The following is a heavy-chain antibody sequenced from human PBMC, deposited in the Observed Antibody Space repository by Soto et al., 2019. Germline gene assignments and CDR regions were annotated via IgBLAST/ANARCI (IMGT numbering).Heavy chain of an antibody. CDR2: IYYSGTT. D-gene: IGHD1-26*01. Sequence: KPSETLSLTCSVSGGSFSSDSFIWSWVRQFPGKGLEWIGYIYYSGTTYYNPSLRSRVIMSVDTSKNQFSLKLSSVTAADTAVYYCARDHKWDGMDVWGQGTTVTV. CDR3: ARDHKWDGMDV. J-gene: IGHJ6*02. CDR1: GGSFSSDSFI. V-gene: IGHV4-31*03.